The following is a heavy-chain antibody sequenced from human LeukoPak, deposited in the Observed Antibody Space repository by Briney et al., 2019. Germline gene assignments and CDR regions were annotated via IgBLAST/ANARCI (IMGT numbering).Heavy chain of an antibody. V-gene: IGHV4-39*07. D-gene: IGHD3-22*01. CDR3: ARAGPGILNYYDSSGYYYFDY. CDR1: GGSISSSSYS. CDR2: IYYSGST. J-gene: IGHJ4*02. Sequence: SETLSLTCTVSGGSISSSSYSWGWIRQPPGKGLEWIGSIYYSGSTNYNPSLKSRVTISVDTSKNQFSLKLSSVTAADTAVYYCARAGPGILNYYDSSGYYYFDYWGQGTLVTVSS.